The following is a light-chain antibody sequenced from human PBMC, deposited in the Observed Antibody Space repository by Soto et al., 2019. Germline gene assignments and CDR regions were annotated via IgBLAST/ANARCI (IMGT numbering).Light chain of an antibody. CDR2: DNN. Sequence: QSVLTQPPSVSAAPGQKVTISCSGGSSNIGMNYVSWYQQFPGTTPKLLIHDNNKRPSGIPDRFSDSKSGTSATLDITGLQTGDEGDYYCGTWDSSLSIELFGGGTKLTVL. V-gene: IGLV1-51*01. CDR3: GTWDSSLSIEL. CDR1: SSNIGMNY. J-gene: IGLJ2*01.